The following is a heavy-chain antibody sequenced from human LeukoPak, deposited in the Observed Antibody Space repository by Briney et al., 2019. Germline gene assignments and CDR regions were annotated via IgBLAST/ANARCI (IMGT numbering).Heavy chain of an antibody. Sequence: GASVKVSCKASGYTFTSYDINWVRQATGQGLEWMGWMNPNSGNTGYAQKFQGRVTMTRDMSTSTVYMELSSLRSEDTAVYYCARPYSSSSPLHYFDYWGQGTLVTVSS. CDR2: MNPNSGNT. V-gene: IGHV1-8*01. CDR3: ARPYSSSSPLHYFDY. J-gene: IGHJ4*02. CDR1: GYTFTSYD. D-gene: IGHD6-6*01.